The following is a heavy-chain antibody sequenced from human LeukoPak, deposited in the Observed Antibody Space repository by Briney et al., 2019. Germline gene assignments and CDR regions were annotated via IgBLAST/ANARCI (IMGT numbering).Heavy chain of an antibody. CDR2: IIPILGIA. Sequence: SVKVSCKASGYTFTGYYMHWVRQAPGQGLEWMGRIIPILGIANYAQKFQGRVTITADKSTSTAYMELSSLRSEDTAVYYCARDIPYYDSSGSPFDYWGQGTLVTVSS. CDR1: GYTFTGYY. J-gene: IGHJ4*02. CDR3: ARDIPYYDSSGSPFDY. D-gene: IGHD3-22*01. V-gene: IGHV1-69*04.